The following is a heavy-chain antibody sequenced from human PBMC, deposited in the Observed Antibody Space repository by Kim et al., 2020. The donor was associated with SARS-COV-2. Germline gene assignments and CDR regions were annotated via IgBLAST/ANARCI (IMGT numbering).Heavy chain of an antibody. V-gene: IGHV3-23*01. CDR2: LSDSGDS. Sequence: GGSLRLSCAGSGFAFSGYAMRWVRQAPGKGLEWVSGLSDSGDSHYADSVKGRLTISRANFKNMLYLAINSQRVDDTATYYFSYGTCLIIRDYYYGLDVWG. D-gene: IGHD4-17*01. CDR1: GFAFSGYA. J-gene: IGHJ6*01. CDR3: SYGTCLIIRDYYYGLDV.